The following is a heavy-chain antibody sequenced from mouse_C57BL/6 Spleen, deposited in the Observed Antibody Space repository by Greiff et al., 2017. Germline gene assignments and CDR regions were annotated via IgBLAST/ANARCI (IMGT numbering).Heavy chain of an antibody. V-gene: IGHV2-6-1*01. Sequence: VMLVESGPGLVAPSQSLSITCTVSGFSLTSYGVHWVRQPPGKGLEWLVVIWSDGSTTYNSALKSRLSISKDNSKSQVFLKMNSLQTDDTAMYYCARHRYSKGGYYAMDYWGQGTSVTVSS. J-gene: IGHJ4*01. CDR2: IWSDGST. CDR3: ARHRYSKGGYYAMDY. D-gene: IGHD2-5*01. CDR1: GFSLTSYG.